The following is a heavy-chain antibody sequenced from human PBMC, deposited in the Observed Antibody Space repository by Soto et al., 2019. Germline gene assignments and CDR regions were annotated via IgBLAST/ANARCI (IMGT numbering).Heavy chain of an antibody. CDR3: ADPGSTDLDV. J-gene: IGHJ6*02. V-gene: IGHV3-30*03. CDR1: GFPFSSYG. CDR2: ISNDGGKK. D-gene: IGHD2-21*01. Sequence: PGGPLRLSCAASGFPFSSYGMHWVRQAPGKGLEWVAVISNDGGKKYYSASVKGRFTISRDNSKNMLYLQMNNLRDEDTAVYYCADPGSTDLDVWGQGTTVTVSS.